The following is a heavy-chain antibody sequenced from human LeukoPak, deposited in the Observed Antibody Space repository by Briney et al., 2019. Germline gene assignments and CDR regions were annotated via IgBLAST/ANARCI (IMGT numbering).Heavy chain of an antibody. Sequence: GASVKVSCKASGYTFTSYGISWVRQAPGQGLEWMGWISAYNGNTNYAQKFQGRVTMTRNTSISTAYMELSSLRSEDTAVYYCARGRGLVRYYCSGGSCYSVWFDPWGQGTLVTVSS. V-gene: IGHV1-18*01. CDR3: ARGRGLVRYYCSGGSCYSVWFDP. J-gene: IGHJ5*02. D-gene: IGHD2-15*01. CDR1: GYTFTSYG. CDR2: ISAYNGNT.